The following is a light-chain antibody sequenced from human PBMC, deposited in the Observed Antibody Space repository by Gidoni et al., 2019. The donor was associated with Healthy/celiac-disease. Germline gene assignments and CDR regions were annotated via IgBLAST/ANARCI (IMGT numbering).Light chain of an antibody. CDR1: SSNIGSNY. Sequence: QSVLTQPPSASGTTGQRVTISCSGSSSNIGSNYVYWYQQLPGTAPKLLIYRNNQRPSGVPDRFSGSKSGTSASLAISGLRSEDEADYYCAAWDDSLSGPSWVFGGGTKLTVL. CDR2: RNN. CDR3: AAWDDSLSGPSWV. J-gene: IGLJ3*02. V-gene: IGLV1-47*01.